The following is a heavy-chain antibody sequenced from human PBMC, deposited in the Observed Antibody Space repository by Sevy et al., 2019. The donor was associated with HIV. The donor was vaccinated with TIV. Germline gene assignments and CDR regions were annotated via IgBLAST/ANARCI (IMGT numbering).Heavy chain of an antibody. CDR3: ARRYFDL. CDR2: INQDGSEK. J-gene: IGHJ4*02. CDR1: GFSFTDYW. V-gene: IGHV3-7*01. Sequence: GGSLRLSCKASGFSFTDYWMQWVRQAPGKGPEWVANINQDGSEKYQVDSVKGRFTISRDNAESALKLQMNGLRAEEADTYFCARRYFDLWGQGTVVTVSS.